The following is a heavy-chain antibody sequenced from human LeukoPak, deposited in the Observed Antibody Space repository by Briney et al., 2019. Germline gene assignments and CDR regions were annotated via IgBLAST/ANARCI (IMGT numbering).Heavy chain of an antibody. V-gene: IGHV1-69*04. J-gene: IGHJ5*02. D-gene: IGHD3-3*01. CDR3: ARGTHSTIFGPAAGVNWFDP. CDR2: IIPILGIA. CDR1: GGTFSSYA. Sequence: ASVKVSCKASGGTFSSYAISWVRQAPGQGLEWMGRIIPILGIANYAQKFQGRVTITADKPTSTAYMELSSLRSEDTAVYYCARGTHSTIFGPAAGVNWFDPWGQGTLVTVSS.